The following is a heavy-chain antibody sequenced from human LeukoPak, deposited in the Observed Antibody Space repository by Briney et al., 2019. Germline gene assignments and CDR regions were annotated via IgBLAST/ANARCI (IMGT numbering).Heavy chain of an antibody. V-gene: IGHV4-39*07. CDR2: INHSGST. J-gene: IGHJ4*02. Sequence: SETLSLTCTVSGGSVSSGSYYWSWIRQPPGKGLEWIGEINHSGSTNYNPSLKSRVTISVDTSKNQFSLKLSSVTAADTAVYYCARGPGYYDYVWGSYRRTFDYWGQGTLVTVSS. CDR1: GGSVSSGSYY. CDR3: ARGPGYYDYVWGSYRRTFDY. D-gene: IGHD3-16*01.